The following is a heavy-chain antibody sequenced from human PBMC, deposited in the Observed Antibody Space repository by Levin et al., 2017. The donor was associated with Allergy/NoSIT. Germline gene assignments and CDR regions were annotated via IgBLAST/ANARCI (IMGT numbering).Heavy chain of an antibody. V-gene: IGHV3-15*01. J-gene: IGHJ4*02. CDR2: IKSKTDGGTT. D-gene: IGHD6-13*01. Sequence: LSLTCAASGFTFSNAWMSWVRQAPGKGLEWVGRIKSKTDGGTTDYAAPVKGRFTISRDDSKNTLYLQMNSLKTEDTAVYYCTTDRVAAAGRDYWGQGTLVTVSS. CDR3: TTDRVAAAGRDY. CDR1: GFTFSNAW.